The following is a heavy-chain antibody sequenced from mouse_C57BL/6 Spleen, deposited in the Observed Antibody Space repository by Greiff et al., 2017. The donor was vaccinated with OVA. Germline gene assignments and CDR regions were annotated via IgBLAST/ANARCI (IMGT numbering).Heavy chain of an antibody. J-gene: IGHJ1*03. CDR3: ARHGDDGYYAYFDV. CDR1: GFTFSDYY. D-gene: IGHD2-3*01. Sequence: DVMLVESGGGLVQPGGSLKLSCAASGFTFSDYYMYWVRQTPEKRLEWVAYISNGGGSTYYPDTVKGRFTISRDNAKNTLYLQMSRLKSEDTAMYYCARHGDDGYYAYFDVWGTGTTVTVSS. V-gene: IGHV5-12*01. CDR2: ISNGGGST.